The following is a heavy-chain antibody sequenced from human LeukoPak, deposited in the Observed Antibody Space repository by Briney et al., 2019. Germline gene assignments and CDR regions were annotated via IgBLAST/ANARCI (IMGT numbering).Heavy chain of an antibody. CDR2: IYYTGRT. V-gene: IGHV4-59*11. J-gene: IGHJ3*01. CDR3: ARLLEYDSSGDPDTFDV. Sequence: KPSETLSLTCTVSGGSINSHYWTWIRQPPGKGLEWIGFIYYTGRTRYNPSLRSRVIILADTSKNDFSLKLASVTAADTAVYYCARLLEYDSSGDPDTFDVWGQGIMVTVSS. D-gene: IGHD3-22*01. CDR1: GGSINSHY.